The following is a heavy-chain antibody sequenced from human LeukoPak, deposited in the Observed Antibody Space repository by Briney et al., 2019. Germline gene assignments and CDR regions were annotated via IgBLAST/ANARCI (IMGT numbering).Heavy chain of an antibody. CDR2: IKSKTDGGTT. D-gene: IGHD1-20*01. CDR1: GFTFSNAW. J-gene: IGHJ3*02. V-gene: IGHV3-15*01. CDR3: TTGNCITGTTTDDAFDI. Sequence: NPGGSLRLSCAASGFTFSNAWMSWVRQAPGKGLEWVGRIKSKTDGGTTDYAAPVKGRFTISRDDSKNTLYLQMNSLKTEDTAVYYCTTGNCITGTTTDDAFDIWGQGTMVTVSS.